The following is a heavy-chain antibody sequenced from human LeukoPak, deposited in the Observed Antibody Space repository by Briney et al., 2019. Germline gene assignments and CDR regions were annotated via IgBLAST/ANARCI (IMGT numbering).Heavy chain of an antibody. D-gene: IGHD3-10*01. J-gene: IGHJ5*02. Sequence: GGSLRLSCAASGFTFSSYWMSWVRQAPGKGLEWVSSISSSSSYIYYADSVKGRFTISRDNAKNSLYLQMNSLRAEDTAVYYCARDMVRGVLSPNWFDPWGQGTLVTVSS. CDR1: GFTFSSYW. CDR3: ARDMVRGVLSPNWFDP. V-gene: IGHV3-21*01. CDR2: ISSSSSYI.